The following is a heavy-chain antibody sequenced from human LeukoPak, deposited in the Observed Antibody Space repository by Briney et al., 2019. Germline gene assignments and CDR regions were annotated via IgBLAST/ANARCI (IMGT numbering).Heavy chain of an antibody. V-gene: IGHV1-18*01. CDR1: GYTFTSYG. CDR3: ARDPTVTSPFDY. J-gene: IGHJ4*02. D-gene: IGHD4-11*01. Sequence: ASVKVSCKASGYTFTSYGISWVRQAPGQGLEWMGWISAYNGNTNYAQKLQGRVTMTTDTSTSTAYMELRSLRSDGTAVYYCARDPTVTSPFDYWGQGTLVTVSS. CDR2: ISAYNGNT.